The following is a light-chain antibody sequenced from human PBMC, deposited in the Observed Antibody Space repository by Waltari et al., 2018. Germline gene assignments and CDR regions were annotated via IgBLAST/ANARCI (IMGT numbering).Light chain of an antibody. J-gene: IGKJ1*01. CDR3: QQGNSFPPT. Sequence: DIQMTQSPSSVSASLGDRVTITCRASQGIGTWLAWYQQKPGKAPKVLIYGASTLLTGVPSRFSGSGSGTEFTLTITGLQPADFATYFCQQGNSFPPTFGLGTRVEV. CDR1: QGIGTW. V-gene: IGKV1-12*01. CDR2: GAS.